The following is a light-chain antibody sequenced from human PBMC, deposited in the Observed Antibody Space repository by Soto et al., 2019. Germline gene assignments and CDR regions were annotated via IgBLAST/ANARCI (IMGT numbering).Light chain of an antibody. CDR1: SSDLGGYHY. Sequence: QSVLTQPASVSGSPGQSITISCTGTSSDLGGYHYVSWYQQHPGKAPKLMIYEVNYRPSGVSNRFSGSKSGNTASLTISGLQAEDEADYYCSSYTTSGTRVFGTGTQLTVL. J-gene: IGLJ1*01. V-gene: IGLV2-14*01. CDR3: SSYTTSGTRV. CDR2: EVN.